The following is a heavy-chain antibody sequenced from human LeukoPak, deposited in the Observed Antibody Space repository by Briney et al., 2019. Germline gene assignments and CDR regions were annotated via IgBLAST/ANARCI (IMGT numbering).Heavy chain of an antibody. V-gene: IGHV3-21*01. D-gene: IGHD3-3*01. CDR1: GFTFSSYA. J-gene: IGHJ4*02. Sequence: GRSLRLSCAASGFTFSSYAMHWDRQAPGKGLEWVSSISSSSSYIYYADSVKGRFTISRDNAKNSLYLQMNSLRAEDTAVYYCARGSVLRFLEWLLSQGYFDYWGQGTLVTVS. CDR2: ISSSSSYI. CDR3: ARGSVLRFLEWLLSQGYFDY.